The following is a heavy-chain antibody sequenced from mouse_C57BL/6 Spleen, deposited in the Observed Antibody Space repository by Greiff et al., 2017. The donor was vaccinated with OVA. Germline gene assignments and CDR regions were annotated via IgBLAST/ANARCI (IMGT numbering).Heavy chain of an antibody. V-gene: IGHV1-82*01. J-gene: IGHJ4*01. CDR2: NYPGDGDT. CDR3: ARLRGGY. Sequence: VQLPQSGPELVTPGASVKIFCKASGYAFSSSWMNWVKERPGKGLEGIGRNYPGDGDTNYNGKIKGKATLTADKSSSTAYMQLSSLTSGDSAVYLCARLRGGYWGQGTSVTVSS. CDR1: GYAFSSSW. D-gene: IGHD2-12*01.